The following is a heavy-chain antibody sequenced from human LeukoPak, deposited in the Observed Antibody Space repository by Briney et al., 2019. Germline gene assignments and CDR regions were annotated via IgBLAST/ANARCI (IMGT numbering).Heavy chain of an antibody. V-gene: IGHV1-18*01. D-gene: IGHD6-13*01. J-gene: IGHJ6*03. CDR3: ARVVGLTGYSSSWYSGYYYYMDV. CDR1: GYTFTSYG. CDR2: ISAYNGNT. Sequence: ASVKVSCKASGYTFTSYGISWVRQAPGQGLEWMGWISAYNGNTNYAQKFQDRVTITADKSTSTAYMELSSLRSEDTAVYHCARVVGLTGYSSSWYSGYYYYMDVWGKGTTVTVSS.